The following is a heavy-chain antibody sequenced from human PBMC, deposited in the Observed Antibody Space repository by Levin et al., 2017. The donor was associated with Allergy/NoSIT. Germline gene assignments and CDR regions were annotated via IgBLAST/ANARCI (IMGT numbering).Heavy chain of an antibody. J-gene: IGHJ6*02. CDR1: GFTFSSYA. Sequence: GGSLRLSCAASGFTFSSYAMSWVRQAPGKGLEWVSGISGSGGSTYYADSVKGRFTISRDNSKNTLYLQMNSLRAEDTAVYYCARNLELGLRPYYYYGMDVWGQGTTVTVSS. CDR3: ARNLELGLRPYYYYGMDV. CDR2: ISGSGGST. V-gene: IGHV3-23*01. D-gene: IGHD1-7*01.